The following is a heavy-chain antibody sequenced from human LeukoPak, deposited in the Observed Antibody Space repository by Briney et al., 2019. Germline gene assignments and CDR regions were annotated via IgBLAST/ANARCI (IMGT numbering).Heavy chain of an antibody. V-gene: IGHV3-21*01. CDR1: EFTFSSYT. D-gene: IGHD6-19*01. CDR3: ATEFLGAVAETGDY. J-gene: IGHJ4*02. Sequence: GGSLRLSCAASEFTFSSYTMNWVRQAPGKGLEWISSISSSSNYIYYADSVKGRFTISRDNAKKSLYLQMNSLRAEDTAVYYCATEFLGAVAETGDYWGQGTLVTVSS. CDR2: ISSSSNYI.